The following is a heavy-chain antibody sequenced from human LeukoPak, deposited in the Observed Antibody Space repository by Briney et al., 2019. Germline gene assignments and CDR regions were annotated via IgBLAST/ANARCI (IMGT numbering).Heavy chain of an antibody. D-gene: IGHD6-19*01. CDR2: IYTAGGNT. V-gene: IGHV3-23*03. Sequence: PGGSLRLSCAASGFTFSSYAMSWLRQAPGKGLEWVSVIYTAGGNTYYADSVKGRFTISRHNSKNTLFLQMNSLRPEDTAVYYCARDDIAVAGKDYWGPGTLVTVSS. CDR3: ARDDIAVAGKDY. CDR1: GFTFSSYA. J-gene: IGHJ4*02.